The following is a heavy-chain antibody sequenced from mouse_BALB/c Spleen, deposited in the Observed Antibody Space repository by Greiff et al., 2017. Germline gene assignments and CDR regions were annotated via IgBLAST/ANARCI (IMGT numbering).Heavy chain of an antibody. CDR1: GYSITSDYA. V-gene: IGHV3-2*02. J-gene: IGHJ4*01. Sequence: EVQLQQSGPGLVKPSQSLSLTCTVTGYSITSDYAWNWIRQFPGNKLEWMGYISYSGSTSYNPSLKSRISITRDTSKNQFFLQLNSVTTEDTATYYCARGMGLYYAMDYWGQGTSVTVSS. CDR2: ISYSGST. D-gene: IGHD2-3*01. CDR3: ARGMGLYYAMDY.